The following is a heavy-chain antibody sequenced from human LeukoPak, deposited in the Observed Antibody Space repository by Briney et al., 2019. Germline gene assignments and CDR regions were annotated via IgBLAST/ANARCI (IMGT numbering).Heavy chain of an antibody. CDR3: ARAITMVRGVIDY. CDR1: GFTFSSYA. V-gene: IGHV3-30-3*01. D-gene: IGHD3-10*01. Sequence: GGSLRLSCAASGFTFSSYAMHWVRQAPGKGLEWVAVISYDGSNKYYADSVKGRFTISRDNSKNTLYPQMNSLRAEDTAVYYCARAITMVRGVIDYWGQGTLVTVSS. CDR2: ISYDGSNK. J-gene: IGHJ4*02.